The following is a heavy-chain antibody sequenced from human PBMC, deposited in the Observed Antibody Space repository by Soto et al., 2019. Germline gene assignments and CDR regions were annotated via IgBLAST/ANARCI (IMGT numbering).Heavy chain of an antibody. CDR1: GFTFSSYA. D-gene: IGHD2-2*01. V-gene: IGHV3-23*01. CDR3: ANPYCSSTSCYGGIDYMDV. Sequence: GGSLRLSCAASGFTFSSYAMSWVRQAPGKGLEWVSAISGSGGSTYYADSVKGRFTISRDNSKNRLYLQMNSLRAEDTAVYYCANPYCSSTSCYGGIDYMDVWGKGTTVTVSS. CDR2: ISGSGGST. J-gene: IGHJ6*03.